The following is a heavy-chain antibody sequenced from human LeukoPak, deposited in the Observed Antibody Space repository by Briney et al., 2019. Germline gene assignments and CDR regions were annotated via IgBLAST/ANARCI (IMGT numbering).Heavy chain of an antibody. V-gene: IGHV3-23*01. J-gene: IGHJ6*02. Sequence: GASLRLSCAASGLTFNRYAMGWVRQAPGKGLEWVSAISGSGGSTYYADSVKGRFTISRDNSKNTLYLQMNSLRAEDTAVYYCAKGMRLGSTVNYYYYYGMDVWGQGTTVTVSS. CDR2: ISGSGGST. CDR3: AKGMRLGSTVNYYYYYGMDV. D-gene: IGHD4-17*01. CDR1: GLTFNRYA.